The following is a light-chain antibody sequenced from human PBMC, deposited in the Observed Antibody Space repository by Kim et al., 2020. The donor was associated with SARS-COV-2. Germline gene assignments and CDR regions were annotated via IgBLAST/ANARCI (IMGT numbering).Light chain of an antibody. J-gene: IGKJ1*01. Sequence: EIVLTQSPGTLSLSPGERATLSCGASQSVSNTFLAWYQQKPGQAPRLLIYGASSRATGIPDRFSGSGSGTDFTLTIIRLEPEDFAVYYCQQYGSSPWTFAQGTKVDIK. CDR2: GAS. CDR1: QSVSNTF. CDR3: QQYGSSPWT. V-gene: IGKV3-20*01.